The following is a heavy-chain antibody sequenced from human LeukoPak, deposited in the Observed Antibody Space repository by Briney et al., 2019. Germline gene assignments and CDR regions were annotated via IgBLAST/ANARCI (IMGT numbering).Heavy chain of an antibody. CDR1: GFTFSSYA. CDR3: AKAYWDTFGWYYFDY. V-gene: IGHV3-23*01. D-gene: IGHD6-19*01. J-gene: IGHJ4*02. Sequence: GGSLRLSCAASGFTFSSYAMSWVRQAPGKGLEWVSAISGSGGSTYYADSVKGRFTISRDNSKNTLYLQMNSLRAEDTAVYYCAKAYWDTFGWYYFDYWGQGTLVTVSS. CDR2: ISGSGGST.